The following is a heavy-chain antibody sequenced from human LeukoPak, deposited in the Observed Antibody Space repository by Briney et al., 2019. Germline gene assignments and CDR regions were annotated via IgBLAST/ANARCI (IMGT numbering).Heavy chain of an antibody. CDR1: GGSITTNR. CDR3: APDWRFCRDEGCLGT. D-gene: IGHD1-7*01. CDR2: IHHSGGT. J-gene: IGHJ4*02. V-gene: IGHV4-59*01. Sequence: TSETLSLTCTVSGGSITTNRWSWARLTPGRGLEWIGYIHHSGGTDYNPSLKSRLTISVDTSKSQFSLRLTSVTAADTAVYYCAPDWRFCRDEGCLGTWGQGTLVTVSS.